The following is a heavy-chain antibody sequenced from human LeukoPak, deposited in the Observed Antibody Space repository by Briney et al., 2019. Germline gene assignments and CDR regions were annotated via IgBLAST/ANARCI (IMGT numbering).Heavy chain of an antibody. V-gene: IGHV3-64*01. CDR2: ISSNGGST. CDR1: GFTFSSYA. D-gene: IGHD4-17*01. CDR3: ARGSGDSPEINYYYYYGMDV. Sequence: GGSLRLSCAASGFTFSSYAMHWVRQAPGKGLEYVSAISSNGGSTYYANSVKGRFTISRDNSKNTLYLQMGSLRAEDMAVYYCARGSGDSPEINYYYYYGMDVWGQGTTVTVSS. J-gene: IGHJ6*02.